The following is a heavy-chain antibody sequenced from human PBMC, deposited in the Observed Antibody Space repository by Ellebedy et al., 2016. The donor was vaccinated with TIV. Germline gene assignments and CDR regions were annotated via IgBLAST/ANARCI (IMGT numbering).Heavy chain of an antibody. CDR2: ISSSSSTI. V-gene: IGHV3-48*02. CDR3: AGKYGDSYSMDV. CDR1: TFTFSSYS. D-gene: IGHD4-17*01. Sequence: GESLKISCAASTFTFSSYSMNWVRQAPGKGLEWISYISSSSSTIYYAGSVKGRFTISRDNAKNSLYLQMNSLRDEDTAIYYCAGKYGDSYSMDVWGQGTTVTVSS. J-gene: IGHJ6*02.